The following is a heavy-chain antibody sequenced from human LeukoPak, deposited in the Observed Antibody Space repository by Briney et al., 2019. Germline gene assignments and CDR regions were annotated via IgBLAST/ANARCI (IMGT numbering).Heavy chain of an antibody. D-gene: IGHD3-10*01. CDR3: ARMFYRRYGQRGRGDFDS. V-gene: IGHV4-39*07. J-gene: IGHJ4*02. Sequence: SETLSLTCTVSGGSISSSSYYWGWIRQPPGKGLEWIGSIYYSGSTYYNPSLKSRVTISVDTSKNQFSLKLSSVTAADTAVYYCARMFYRRYGQRGRGDFDSWGQGTLVTVSS. CDR2: IYYSGST. CDR1: GGSISSSSYY.